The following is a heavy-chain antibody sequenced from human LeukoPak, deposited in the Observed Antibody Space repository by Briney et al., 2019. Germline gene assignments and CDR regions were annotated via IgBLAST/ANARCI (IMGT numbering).Heavy chain of an antibody. CDR2: ISSSSSSI. V-gene: IGHV3-48*04. CDR3: ARGRALYED. D-gene: IGHD2-2*02. CDR1: GFTFSSYS. J-gene: IGHJ4*02. Sequence: GGSLRLSCAASGFTFSSYSMNWVRLAPGRGLEWVSHISSSSSSIQYADSVKGRFTISRDNAKNSLYLQVNSLIAEDTAVYYCARGRALYEDWGQGTLVTVSS.